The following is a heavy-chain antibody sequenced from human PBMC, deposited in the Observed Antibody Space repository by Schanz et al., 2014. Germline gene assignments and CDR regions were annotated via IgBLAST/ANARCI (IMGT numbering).Heavy chain of an antibody. CDR2: IYYTGTT. CDR3: ARRDNYLSAFDI. D-gene: IGHD4-4*01. Sequence: QLQLQESGPGLVKPSETLSLTCTVSGASISGSSDYWGWIRQSPGKGLEWIGNIYYTGTTYYNPPLKSRFSISVDTPKNQFPLKLPSVTAADTAVFYCARRDNYLSAFDIWGQGTMVTVSS. V-gene: IGHV4-39*01. CDR1: GASISGSSDY. J-gene: IGHJ3*02.